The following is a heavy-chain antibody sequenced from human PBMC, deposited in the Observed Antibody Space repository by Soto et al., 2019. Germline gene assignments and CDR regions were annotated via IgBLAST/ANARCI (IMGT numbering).Heavy chain of an antibody. D-gene: IGHD6-19*01. V-gene: IGHV4-59*01. CDR1: GGSISSYY. CDR2: IYYSGST. J-gene: IGHJ5*02. Sequence: PSETLSLTCTVSGGSISSYYWSWIRQPPGKGLEWIGYIYYSGSTNYNPSLKSRVTISVDTSKNQFSLKLSSVTAADTAVYYCARGSYSSGWLYWFDPWGQGTLVTVS. CDR3: ARGSYSSGWLYWFDP.